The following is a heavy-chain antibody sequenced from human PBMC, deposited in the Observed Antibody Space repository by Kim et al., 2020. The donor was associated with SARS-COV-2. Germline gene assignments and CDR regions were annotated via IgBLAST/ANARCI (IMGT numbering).Heavy chain of an antibody. V-gene: IGHV1-46*01. CDR1: GYLFSSFY. D-gene: IGHD3-22*01. J-gene: IGHJ6*02. CDR3: ARGGYDSGPWVRNPYYAQFYGLDV. Sequence: ASVKVSCKASGYLFSSFYIHWVRQAPGQGLEWVGTINPSGGGTNYAEFLQGRVTITRDTSRTTVHMALSSLISEDTAVYYCARGGYDSGPWVRNPYYAQFYGLDVWGQGTTVSVSS. CDR2: INPSGGGT.